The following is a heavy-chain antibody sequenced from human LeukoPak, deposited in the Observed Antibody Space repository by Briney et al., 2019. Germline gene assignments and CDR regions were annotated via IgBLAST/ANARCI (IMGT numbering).Heavy chain of an antibody. CDR3: ARSYFGSGTFNGFDY. V-gene: IGHV4-4*02. CDR2: IYHIGTT. D-gene: IGHD3-10*01. J-gene: IGHJ4*02. CDR1: GTSISLSNW. Sequence: SETLSLTCAVSGTSISLSNWWTWVRQPPGKGREGIGEIYHIGTTNYTPSPKSRVTISLDKSTNQCSLNLNSVSAADTAVYYCARSYFGSGTFNGFDYWGQGTLVTVSS.